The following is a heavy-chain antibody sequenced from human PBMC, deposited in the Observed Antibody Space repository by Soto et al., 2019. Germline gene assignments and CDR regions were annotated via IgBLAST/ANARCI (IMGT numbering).Heavy chain of an antibody. CDR3: ARDGGYYDSSGYYLDY. Sequence: ASVKVSCKASGYTFTSYYMHRVRQAPGQGLEWMGIINPSGGSTSYAQKFQGRVTMTRDTSTSTVYMELSSLRSEDTAVYYCARDGGYYDSSGYYLDYWGQGTLVTVSS. D-gene: IGHD3-22*01. V-gene: IGHV1-46*01. CDR2: INPSGGST. J-gene: IGHJ4*02. CDR1: GYTFTSYY.